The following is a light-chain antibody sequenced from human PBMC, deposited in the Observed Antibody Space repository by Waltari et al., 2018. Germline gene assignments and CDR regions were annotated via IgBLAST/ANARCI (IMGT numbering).Light chain of an antibody. Sequence: DIQMTQSPSSVSASVGDSVTIHCRASQGISSWLDWFQQKPGKAPKLLIYAAFSLQSGVPSRFSGSGSGTDFTLTISSLQPEDFAIYYCQQSNSSPRTFGQGTKVEIK. CDR2: AAF. J-gene: IGKJ1*01. CDR3: QQSNSSPRT. CDR1: QGISSW. V-gene: IGKV1-12*01.